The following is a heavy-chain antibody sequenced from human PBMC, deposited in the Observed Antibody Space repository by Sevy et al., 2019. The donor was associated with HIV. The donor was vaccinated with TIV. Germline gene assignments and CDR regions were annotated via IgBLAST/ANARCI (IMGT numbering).Heavy chain of an antibody. CDR3: ARGPPYSYGFGVDY. V-gene: IGHV3-53*01. CDR2: IYSDGST. J-gene: IGHJ4*02. D-gene: IGHD5-18*01. Sequence: GGSLRLSCAASGFTVSNNYMNWVRQAPGKGLEWVSVIYSDGSTYYVDSVKGRFTISRDNSKNTLFLQMNSLRADDTAVYYCARGPPYSYGFGVDYWGQGTLVTVSS. CDR1: GFTVSNNY.